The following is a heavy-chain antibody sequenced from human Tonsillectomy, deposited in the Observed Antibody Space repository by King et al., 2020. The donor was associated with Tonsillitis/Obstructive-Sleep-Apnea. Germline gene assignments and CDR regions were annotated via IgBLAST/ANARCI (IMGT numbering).Heavy chain of an antibody. CDR1: GFTVSSNY. CDR3: ARSRDRDGYNYY. J-gene: IGHJ4*02. Sequence: VQLVESGGGLIQPGGSLRLSCAASGFTVSSNYMSWVRQAPGKGLEWVSVIYSGGSTYYADSEKGRCTISSNNSKNTLYHQMNSLRAEDTSVYYCARSRDRDGYNYYWGQGTLVTVSS. V-gene: IGHV3-53*01. D-gene: IGHD5-24*01. CDR2: IYSGGST.